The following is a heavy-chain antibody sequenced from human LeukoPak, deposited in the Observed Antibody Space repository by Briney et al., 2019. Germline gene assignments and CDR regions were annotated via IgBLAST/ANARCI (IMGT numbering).Heavy chain of an antibody. Sequence: GGSLRLSCAASGFTFSSYGMPGVRQAPGKGLEWVAFIRYDGGNKYYADSVKGRFTISRDNSKNTLYLQMNSLRAEDTAVHYCAKDTTPPKAGFDPWGQGTLVTVSS. CDR3: AKDTTPPKAGFDP. V-gene: IGHV3-30*02. D-gene: IGHD1-14*01. CDR2: IRYDGGNK. J-gene: IGHJ5*02. CDR1: GFTFSSYG.